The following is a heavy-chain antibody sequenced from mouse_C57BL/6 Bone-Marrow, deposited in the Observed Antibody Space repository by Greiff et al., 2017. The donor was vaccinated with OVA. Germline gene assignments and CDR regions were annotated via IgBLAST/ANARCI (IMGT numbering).Heavy chain of an antibody. Sequence: QVQLQQSGAELVRPGTSVKVSCKASGYAFTNYLIEWVKRRPGQGLEWIGVINPGSGGTNYNEKFKGKATLTADKSSSTAYMQLSSLTSEDSAVYFCAIFITTREYYFDYWGQGTTLTVSS. CDR1: GYAFTNYL. J-gene: IGHJ2*01. CDR3: AIFITTREYYFDY. D-gene: IGHD1-1*01. CDR2: INPGSGGT. V-gene: IGHV1-54*01.